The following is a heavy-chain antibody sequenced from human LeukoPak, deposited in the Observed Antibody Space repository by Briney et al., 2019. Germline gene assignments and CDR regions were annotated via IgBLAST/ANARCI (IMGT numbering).Heavy chain of an antibody. D-gene: IGHD1-26*01. J-gene: IGHJ4*02. CDR1: GLTVSSNY. Sequence: PGGSLRLSCAASGLTVSSNYMNWVRQAPGMGLEWVSVIYSDGTTYYADSVKGRFTVSRDNFKNTLYLQMNSLRAEDTAVYYCARGGLRGATPDYWGQGTLVTVSS. CDR3: ARGGLRGATPDY. V-gene: IGHV3-53*01. CDR2: IYSDGTT.